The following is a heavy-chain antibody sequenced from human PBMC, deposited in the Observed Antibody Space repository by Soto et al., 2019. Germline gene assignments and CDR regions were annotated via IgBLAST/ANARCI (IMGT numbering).Heavy chain of an antibody. Sequence: EVNLLESGGGLLQPGGSLRLSCVASGFSFTSYAMAWVRQAPGMGLEWVCTVTLSGDYTYYADPVKGRFTISRDNSKITVYLQLSSLRADETVVYYCARVGYGDLAQWGQGTWVTVSS. J-gene: IGHJ4*02. V-gene: IGHV3-23*01. D-gene: IGHD4-17*01. CDR1: GFSFTSYA. CDR3: ARVGYGDLAQ. CDR2: VTLSGDYT.